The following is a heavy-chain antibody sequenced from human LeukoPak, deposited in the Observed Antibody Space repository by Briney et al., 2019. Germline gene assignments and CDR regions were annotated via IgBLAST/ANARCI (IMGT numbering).Heavy chain of an antibody. D-gene: IGHD3-22*01. CDR2: ISYTGST. V-gene: IGHV4-31*03. J-gene: IGHJ4*02. Sequence: SETLSLTCTVSGGSISSGDYYWSWIRQHPGKGLEWIGYISYTGSTYYNPSLKSRVTISVDTSKNQFSLKLSSVTAADTAVYYCARQYYYDSSGHSDYFDYWGQGTLVTVSS. CDR1: GGSISSGDYY. CDR3: ARQYYYDSSGHSDYFDY.